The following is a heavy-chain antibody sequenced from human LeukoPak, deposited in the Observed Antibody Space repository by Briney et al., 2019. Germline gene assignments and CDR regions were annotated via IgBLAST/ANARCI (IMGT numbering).Heavy chain of an antibody. D-gene: IGHD3-22*01. CDR2: IYYSGST. CDR3: ARSERIIMILGGAFDV. Sequence: SETLSLTCTVSGDSISGYYWSWIRQPPGKGLEWSGYIYYSGSTNYNPPLKSRVTISADTSKHQFYLKLSSVTAADTAVYFCARSERIIMILGGAFDVWGQGTMVTVSS. J-gene: IGHJ3*01. V-gene: IGHV4-59*08. CDR1: GDSISGYY.